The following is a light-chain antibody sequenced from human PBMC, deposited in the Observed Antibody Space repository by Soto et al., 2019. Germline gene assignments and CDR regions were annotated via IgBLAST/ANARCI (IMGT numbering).Light chain of an antibody. CDR1: HVIGNS. V-gene: IGKV1-33*01. CDR2: DAY. CDR3: QKSDHLPL. J-gene: IGKJ3*01. Sequence: DIQVTQSPPSLSASVGDRVTITCQASHVIGNSLNWYQDKPGQAPKLVIYDAYNLETGVPSTFSGNGYGTDFTFTISSLRPEDIATYYCQKSDHLPLFGPGTRVDMK.